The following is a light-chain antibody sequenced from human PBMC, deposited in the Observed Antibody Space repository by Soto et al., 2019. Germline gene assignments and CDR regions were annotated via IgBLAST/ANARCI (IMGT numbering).Light chain of an antibody. CDR1: SSDVGAYDY. J-gene: IGLJ3*02. Sequence: QSALTQPASVSGSPGQSITISCTGTSSDVGAYDYVSWYQQHPGKAPKLLIYGVTNRPSGVSIRFSGSKSANTASLTISGLQAEDEADYYCSSYTTTSTLRVFGGGTKLTVL. CDR3: SSYTTTSTLRV. CDR2: GVT. V-gene: IGLV2-14*01.